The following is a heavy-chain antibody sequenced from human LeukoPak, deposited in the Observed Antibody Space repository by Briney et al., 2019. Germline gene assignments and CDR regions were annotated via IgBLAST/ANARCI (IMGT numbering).Heavy chain of an antibody. D-gene: IGHD1-26*01. Sequence: PGGSLRLSCAASGFTFSSYAMHWVRQAQGKGLEYVSAISSNGGSTYYANSVKGRFTISRDNSKNTLYLQMGSLRAEDMAVYYCARGLVGATTPFDYWGQGTLVTVSS. CDR2: ISSNGGST. CDR3: ARGLVGATTPFDY. J-gene: IGHJ4*02. V-gene: IGHV3-64*01. CDR1: GFTFSSYA.